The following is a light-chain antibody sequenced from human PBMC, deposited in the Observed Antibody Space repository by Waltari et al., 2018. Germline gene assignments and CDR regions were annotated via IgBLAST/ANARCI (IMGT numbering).Light chain of an antibody. CDR3: QHHHIYPFT. J-gene: IGKJ3*01. CDR1: QSISSH. CDR2: LTS. V-gene: IGKV1-39*01. Sequence: DIQMTQSPSSLSASVGDRVPITCRASQSISSHLILVQQKPGKAPRLLIYLTSNLQSGVPSRFSGSGSGTDFSLTISSLQPEDFATYYCQHHHIYPFTFGPGTKVDIK.